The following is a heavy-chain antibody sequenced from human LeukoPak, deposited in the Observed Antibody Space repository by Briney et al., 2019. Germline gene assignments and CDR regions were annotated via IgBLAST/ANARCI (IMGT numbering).Heavy chain of an antibody. D-gene: IGHD3-22*01. J-gene: IGHJ1*01. CDR1: GFTVSSNY. V-gene: IGHV3-33*06. CDR3: AKDISGGSGYSQSLQY. CDR2: IWYDGSNK. Sequence: GGSLRLSCAASGFTVSSNYMSWVRQAPGKGLEWVAVIWYDGSNKSYGDSVKGRFTISRDNSKNTVYLQMNSLRAEDTAVYYCAKDISGGSGYSQSLQYWGQGTLVTVSS.